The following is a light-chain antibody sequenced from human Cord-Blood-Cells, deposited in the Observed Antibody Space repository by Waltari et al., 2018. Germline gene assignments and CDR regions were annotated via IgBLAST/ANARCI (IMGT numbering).Light chain of an antibody. CDR2: EGS. CDR3: CSYAGSSTFV. V-gene: IGLV2-23*03. CDR1: SSAVGSYNL. Sequence: SALTQPASVAGSPGQSITISCTGTSSAVGSYNLVSWYQQHPGKAPKLMIYEGSKRPSGVSNRFSGSKSGNTASLTISGLQAEDEADHYCCSYAGSSTFVFGGGTKLTVL. J-gene: IGLJ2*01.